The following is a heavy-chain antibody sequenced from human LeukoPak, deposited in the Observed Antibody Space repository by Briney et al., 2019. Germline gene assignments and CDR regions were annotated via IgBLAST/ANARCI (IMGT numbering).Heavy chain of an antibody. Sequence: SGGSLRLPCAASGFTFSSYWMHWVRQAPGKGLVWVSRINSDGSSTSYADSVKGRFTISRDNAKNTLYLQMNSLRAEDTAVYYCARGSTVFVYGMDVWGQGTTVTVSS. D-gene: IGHD3-10*02. J-gene: IGHJ6*02. V-gene: IGHV3-74*01. CDR1: GFTFSSYW. CDR3: ARGSTVFVYGMDV. CDR2: INSDGSST.